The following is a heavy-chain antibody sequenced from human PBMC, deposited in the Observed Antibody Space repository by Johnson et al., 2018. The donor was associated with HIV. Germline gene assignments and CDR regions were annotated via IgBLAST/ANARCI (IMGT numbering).Heavy chain of an antibody. CDR3: ARELTEYSSSADAFDI. Sequence: QVQLVESGGGLVQPGGSLRLSCVASGFTFRSFWMSWVRQAPGKGLEWVAFIRYDGSNKYYADSVKGRFTISRDNSKNTLYLQMNSLRAEDTAVYYCARELTEYSSSADAFDIWGQGTMVTVSS. CDR2: IRYDGSNK. J-gene: IGHJ3*02. CDR1: GFTFRSFW. D-gene: IGHD6-6*01. V-gene: IGHV3-30*02.